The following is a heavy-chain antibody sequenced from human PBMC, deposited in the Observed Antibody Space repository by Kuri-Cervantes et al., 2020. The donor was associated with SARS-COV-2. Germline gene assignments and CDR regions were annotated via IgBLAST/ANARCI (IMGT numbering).Heavy chain of an antibody. J-gene: IGHJ4*02. CDR3: ARDNIVVVPAADKSDFDY. CDR1: GFTFSSYS. CDR2: ISSSSSTI. D-gene: IGHD2-2*01. V-gene: IGHV3-48*01. Sequence: GESLRISCAASGFTFSSYSMNWVRQAPGKGLEWVSYISSSSSTIYYADSVKGRFTISRDNAENSLYLQMNSLRAEDTAVYYCARDNIVVVPAADKSDFDYWGQGTLVTVSS.